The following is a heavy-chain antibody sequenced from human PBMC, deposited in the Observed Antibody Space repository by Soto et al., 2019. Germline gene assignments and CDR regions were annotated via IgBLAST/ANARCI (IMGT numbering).Heavy chain of an antibody. Sequence: QVQLVESGGGVVQPGRSLRLSCAASGFTFRSYGMHWVRQAPGKGLEWVAVIWYDGSNKYYTDSVKGRFTISRDNSKSTLYLQMNSLRAEDTAVYYCARDHHTAMVRDVWGQGTTVTVSS. CDR1: GFTFRSYG. CDR2: IWYDGSNK. V-gene: IGHV3-33*01. D-gene: IGHD5-18*01. J-gene: IGHJ6*02. CDR3: ARDHHTAMVRDV.